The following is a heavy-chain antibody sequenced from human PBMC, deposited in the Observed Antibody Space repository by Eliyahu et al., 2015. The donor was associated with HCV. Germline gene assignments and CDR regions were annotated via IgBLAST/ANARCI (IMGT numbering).Heavy chain of an antibody. Sequence: EVRLVESGGGLVKPGXSLXLSCAASGFTFRSYTRNWVRQAPGKGLEWVSSIDSSSSFIYYAESVEGRFTISRDNAKNSLYLQMGSLRVEDTAVYYCARPGSETYYFDYWGLGTLVTVSS. CDR1: GFTFRSYT. V-gene: IGHV3-21*01. CDR3: ARPGSETYYFDY. J-gene: IGHJ4*02. CDR2: IDSSSSFI. D-gene: IGHD2-15*01.